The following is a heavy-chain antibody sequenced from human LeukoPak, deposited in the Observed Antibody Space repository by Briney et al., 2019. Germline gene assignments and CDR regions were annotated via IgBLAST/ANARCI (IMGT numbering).Heavy chain of an antibody. CDR1: GYTFTSYG. J-gene: IGHJ4*02. Sequence: GASVKVSCTASGYTFTSYGTSWVRQAPGQGLEWMGWISAYNGNTNYAQKLQGRVTMTTDTSTSTAYVELRSLRSDDTAVYYCARRYSSSSTIDYWGQGTLVTVSS. CDR3: ARRYSSSSTIDY. D-gene: IGHD6-6*01. CDR2: ISAYNGNT. V-gene: IGHV1-18*01.